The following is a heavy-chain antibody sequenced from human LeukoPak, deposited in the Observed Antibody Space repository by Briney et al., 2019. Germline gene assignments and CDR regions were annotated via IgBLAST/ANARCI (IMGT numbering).Heavy chain of an antibody. CDR1: GASISSHY. Sequence: SETLSLTCNVSGASISSHYWNWIRQPAGKVLEWIGRIYNTGSANYNPSLKSRVTMSLDTSRNQISLKLTSVTAADTAVYYCARDVFFRAHNWFDPWGQGTLVTVSS. CDR3: ARDVFFRAHNWFDP. CDR2: IYNTGSA. J-gene: IGHJ5*02. V-gene: IGHV4-4*07. D-gene: IGHD2/OR15-2a*01.